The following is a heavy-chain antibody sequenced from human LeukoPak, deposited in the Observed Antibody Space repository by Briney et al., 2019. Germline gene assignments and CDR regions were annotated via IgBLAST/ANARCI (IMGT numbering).Heavy chain of an antibody. CDR2: IYYSGRT. CDR3: ARHSSPSATVDIFDY. Sequence: PSETLSLTCTVSVGSISSYYWSWIRQPPGKGLEWIGYIYYSGRTNYNPSLKSRVTISVDTSKNQFSLKLSSVTAADTAVYYCARHSSPSATVDIFDYWGQGTLVTVSS. J-gene: IGHJ4*02. CDR1: VGSISSYY. D-gene: IGHD4-17*01. V-gene: IGHV4-59*08.